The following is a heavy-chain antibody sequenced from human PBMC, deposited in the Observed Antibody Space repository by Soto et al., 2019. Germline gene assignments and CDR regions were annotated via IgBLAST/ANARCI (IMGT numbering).Heavy chain of an antibody. V-gene: IGHV1-2*02. J-gene: IGHJ4*02. CDR3: SRDAPTTETSTFDY. CDR1: VYIFTDCY. Sequence: ASVQVSCKSSVYIFTDCYIHWVRQAPGQGLEWMGWIDPIKGLTNFSEKFRGRVTMTTDKSLNTAYMEMRSLTSDETAVYYCSRDAPTTETSTFDYWGQGTTVTVSS. CDR2: IDPIKGLT.